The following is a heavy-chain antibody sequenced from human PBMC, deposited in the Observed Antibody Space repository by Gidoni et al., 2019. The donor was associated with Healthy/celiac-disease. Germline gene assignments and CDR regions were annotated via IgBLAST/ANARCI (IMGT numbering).Heavy chain of an antibody. CDR3: ASSGRYYYDSRALDY. CDR1: GFTFSSYW. V-gene: IGHV3-7*03. Sequence: EVQLVESGGGLVQPGGSLRLSCAASGFTFSSYWMSWVRQAPGKGLEWVANIKQDGSEKYYVDSAKGRFTISRDNAKNSLYLQMNSLRAEDTAVYYCASSGRYYYDSRALDYWGQGTLVTVSS. J-gene: IGHJ4*02. D-gene: IGHD3-22*01. CDR2: IKQDGSEK.